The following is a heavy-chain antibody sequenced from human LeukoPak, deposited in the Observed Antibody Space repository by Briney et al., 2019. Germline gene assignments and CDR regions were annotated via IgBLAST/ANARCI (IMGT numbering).Heavy chain of an antibody. V-gene: IGHV3-30-3*01. Sequence: PGRSLRLSCAASGFTFSSYAMHWVRQAPSKGLEWVAVISYDGSNKYYADPVKGRFTISRDNSKNTLYLQMNSLRAEDTAVYYCARGYSSAWYYLDYWGQGTLVTVSS. CDR1: GFTFSSYA. D-gene: IGHD6-19*01. J-gene: IGHJ4*02. CDR3: ARGYSSAWYYLDY. CDR2: ISYDGSNK.